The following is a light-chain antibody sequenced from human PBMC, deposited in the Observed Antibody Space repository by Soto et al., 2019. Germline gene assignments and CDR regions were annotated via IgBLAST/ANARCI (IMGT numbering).Light chain of an antibody. CDR2: DVS. CDR3: SSYISSSTYV. Sequence: QSALTQPASVSGSPGQSITISCTGTSSDVGGYNYVSWYQQHPGKAHKLKNYDVSNRPSGVSKRLSGSKYSKTASLTISGLQAEDEADYYCSSYISSSTYVFGTGTKVTVL. CDR1: SSDVGGYNY. J-gene: IGLJ1*01. V-gene: IGLV2-14*01.